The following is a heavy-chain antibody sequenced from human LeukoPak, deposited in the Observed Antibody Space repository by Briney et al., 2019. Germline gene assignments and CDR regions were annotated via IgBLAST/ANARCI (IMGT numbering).Heavy chain of an antibody. CDR1: GFTFSSYA. CDR2: ISYDGSNK. J-gene: IGHJ4*02. Sequence: PGGSLRLSCAASGFTFSSYAMHWVRQAPGKGLEWVAVISYDGSNKYYADSVKGRFTIPRDNSKNTLYLQMNSLRAEDTAVYYCAREGGSYYDYFDYWGQGTLVTVSS. V-gene: IGHV3-30*01. D-gene: IGHD1-26*01. CDR3: AREGGSYYDYFDY.